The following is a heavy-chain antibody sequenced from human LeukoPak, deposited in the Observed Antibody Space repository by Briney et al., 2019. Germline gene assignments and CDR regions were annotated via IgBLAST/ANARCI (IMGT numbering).Heavy chain of an antibody. CDR3: AREAEFSSGYSEFDY. Sequence: GGSLRLSCAASGFTFDDYGMSWVRQAPGKGLEWVSSISSSSSYIYYADSVKGRFTISRDNAKNSLYLQMNSLRAEDTAVYYCAREAEFSSGYSEFDYWGQGTLVTVSS. CDR1: GFTFDDYG. J-gene: IGHJ4*02. D-gene: IGHD3-22*01. V-gene: IGHV3-21*01. CDR2: ISSSSSYI.